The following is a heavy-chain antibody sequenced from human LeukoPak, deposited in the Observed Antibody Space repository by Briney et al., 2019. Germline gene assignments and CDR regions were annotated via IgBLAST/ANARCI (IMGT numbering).Heavy chain of an antibody. J-gene: IGHJ5*02. V-gene: IGHV4-39*07. Sequence: SETLSLTCTVSGGSISSSSYYWGWIRQPPGKGLEWIGEINHSGSTNYNPSLKSRVTISVDTSKNQFSLKLSSVTAADTAVYYCARTGASEVDFKNSYGTSWGQGTLVTVSS. CDR2: INHSGST. CDR3: ARTGASEVDFKNSYGTS. CDR1: GGSISSSSYY. D-gene: IGHD5-18*01.